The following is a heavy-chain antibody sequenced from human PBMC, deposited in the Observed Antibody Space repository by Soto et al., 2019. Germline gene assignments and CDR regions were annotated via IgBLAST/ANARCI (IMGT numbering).Heavy chain of an antibody. J-gene: IGHJ4*02. CDR2: IVVGSGNT. Sequence: SVKVSCKASGFTFTSSAVQWVRQARGQRLEWIGWIVVGSGNTNYAQKFQERVTITRDMSTSTAYMELSSLRSEDTAVYYCAADHLVAATLDYWGQGTLVTVSS. V-gene: IGHV1-58*01. CDR1: GFTFTSSA. D-gene: IGHD5-12*01. CDR3: AADHLVAATLDY.